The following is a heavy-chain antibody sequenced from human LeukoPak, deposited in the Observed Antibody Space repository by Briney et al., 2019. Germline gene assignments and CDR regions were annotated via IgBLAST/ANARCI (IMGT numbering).Heavy chain of an antibody. CDR3: ARAPPPRITMVRGVPHFDY. CDR1: GGSISSSSYY. V-gene: IGHV4-39*07. Sequence: SETLSLTCTVSGGSISSSSYYWGWIRQPPGKGLEWIGSIYYSGSTYYNPSLKSRVTISVDTSKNRVSLKLSSVTAADTAVYYCARAPPPRITMVRGVPHFDYWGQGTLVTVSS. D-gene: IGHD3-10*01. J-gene: IGHJ4*02. CDR2: IYYSGST.